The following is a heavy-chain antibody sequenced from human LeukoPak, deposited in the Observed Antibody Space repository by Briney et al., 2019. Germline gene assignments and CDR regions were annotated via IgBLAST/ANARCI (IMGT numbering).Heavy chain of an antibody. J-gene: IGHJ4*02. D-gene: IGHD3-9*01. CDR3: AKGDVLPSYPIFDY. Sequence: GGSLRLSCAASGFTFSSYALSWVRQAPGKGLEWVSVISASGGTTYYAGSVKGRFTISRDTSKDTVYLQMHSLRAEDTAVYCCAKGDVLPSYPIFDYWGQGTLVTVSS. V-gene: IGHV3-23*01. CDR1: GFTFSSYA. CDR2: ISASGGTT.